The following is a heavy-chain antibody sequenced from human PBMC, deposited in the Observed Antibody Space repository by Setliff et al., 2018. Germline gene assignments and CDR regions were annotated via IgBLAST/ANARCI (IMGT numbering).Heavy chain of an antibody. D-gene: IGHD1-7*01. J-gene: IGHJ5*02. CDR1: GDSISSRTYY. Sequence: SETLSLTCTVSGDSISSRTYYWSWIRQPAGKGLEWIGHIYTSWSTISNPSLKSRVTISLDTSKNQFSLKLSSVTAADTAVYYCAKPSWNYVADWFDPWGQGTLVTV. CDR3: AKPSWNYVADWFDP. CDR2: IYTSWST. V-gene: IGHV4-61*09.